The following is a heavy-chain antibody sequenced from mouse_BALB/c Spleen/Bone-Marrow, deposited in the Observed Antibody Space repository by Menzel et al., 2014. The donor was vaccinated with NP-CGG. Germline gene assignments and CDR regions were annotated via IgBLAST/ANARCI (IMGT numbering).Heavy chain of an antibody. J-gene: IGHJ2*01. D-gene: IGHD1-1*01. Sequence: ESGPELVKPGASVKISCKASGYAFSSSWMNWVKQRPGQGLEWIGRIYLGDGDTNYNGKFKGKATLTADKSSSTAYMQFRSLTSVDSAVYFWARDYYGSSFDYWGQGTTLTVSS. CDR3: ARDYYGSSFDY. CDR2: IYLGDGDT. CDR1: GYAFSSSW. V-gene: IGHV1-82*01.